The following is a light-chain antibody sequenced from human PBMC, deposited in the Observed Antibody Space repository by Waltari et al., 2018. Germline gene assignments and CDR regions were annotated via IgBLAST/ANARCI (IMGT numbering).Light chain of an antibody. CDR1: QSVGRT. J-gene: IGKJ1*01. Sequence: GWAGQSVGRTLARDRQKPVHAPRLLIYGASSRATGIPDRFSGSGSGPVFSLSISRLEPEDSAVYYCQHYVRLPVTFGQGTKVEIK. V-gene: IGKV3-20*01. CDR2: GAS. CDR3: QHYVRLPVT.